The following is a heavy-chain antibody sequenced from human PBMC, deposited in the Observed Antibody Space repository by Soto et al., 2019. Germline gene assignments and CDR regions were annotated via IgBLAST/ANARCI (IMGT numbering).Heavy chain of an antibody. CDR3: AIAAAGTPYYYYGMDV. CDR2: IIPIFGTA. Sequence: ASVKVSCKASGGTFSSYAISWVRQAPGQGLERMGGIIPIFGTANYAQKFQGRVTITADESTSTAYMELSSLRSEDTAVYYCAIAAAGTPYYYYGMDVWGQGTTVSVSS. D-gene: IGHD6-13*01. V-gene: IGHV1-69*13. CDR1: GGTFSSYA. J-gene: IGHJ6*02.